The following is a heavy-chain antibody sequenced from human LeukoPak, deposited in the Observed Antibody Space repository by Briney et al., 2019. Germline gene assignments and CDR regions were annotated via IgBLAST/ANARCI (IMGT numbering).Heavy chain of an antibody. CDR1: GFTFNNYA. D-gene: IGHD4/OR15-4a*01. V-gene: IGHV3-23*01. CDR2: VSGSVIGT. CDR3: AKSGLSRFDY. J-gene: IGHJ4*02. Sequence: GGSLRLSCAASGFTFNNYAMSWVRQAPGKGLEWVSAVSGSVIGTYYADSVRGRFTISRDNSKNTLYLQMNSLRADDTAVYYCAKSGLSRFDYWGQGTLVTVSS.